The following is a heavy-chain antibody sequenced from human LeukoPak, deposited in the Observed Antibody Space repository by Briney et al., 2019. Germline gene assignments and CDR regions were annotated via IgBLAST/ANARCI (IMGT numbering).Heavy chain of an antibody. V-gene: IGHV1-2*02. Sequence: ASVKVSCKASGYTFTDYYMHWVRQAPGQGLEWMGWINPNSGGTHYAEKFQGRVTMSRDKSISAAYMELSRLRSDDTAVYYCARASYYYDSSGYPGYYFDYWGQGTLVTASS. CDR3: ARASYYYDSSGYPGYYFDY. D-gene: IGHD3-22*01. CDR2: INPNSGGT. CDR1: GYTFTDYY. J-gene: IGHJ4*02.